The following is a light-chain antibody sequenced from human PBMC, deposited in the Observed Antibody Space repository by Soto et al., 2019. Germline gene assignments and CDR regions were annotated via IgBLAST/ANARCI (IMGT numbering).Light chain of an antibody. J-gene: IGLJ2*01. CDR1: SSDVGAYNY. V-gene: IGLV2-14*01. CDR2: DVS. CDR3: SSYTTTSTVL. Sequence: QSALTQPASVSGSPGQSITISCTGTSSDVGAYNYVSWYQQHPGKAPKLMIYDVSNRPSGVSNRFSGSKSGNTASLTISGPQAEDEDDYYCSSYTTTSTVLFGGGTKLTVL.